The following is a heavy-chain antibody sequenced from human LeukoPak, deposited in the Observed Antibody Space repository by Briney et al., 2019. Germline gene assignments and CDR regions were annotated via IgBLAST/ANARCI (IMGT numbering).Heavy chain of an antibody. CDR3: ARAAQTVTNSYDY. CDR2: IIPIFGTA. CDR1: GGTSSSYA. J-gene: IGHJ4*02. V-gene: IGHV1-69*13. D-gene: IGHD4-17*01. Sequence: SVKISCKASGGTSSSYAISWVRQAPGQGLEWMGGIIPIFGTANYAQKFQGRVTITADESTSTAYMELSSLRSEDTAVYYCARAAQTVTNSYDYWGQGTLVTVSS.